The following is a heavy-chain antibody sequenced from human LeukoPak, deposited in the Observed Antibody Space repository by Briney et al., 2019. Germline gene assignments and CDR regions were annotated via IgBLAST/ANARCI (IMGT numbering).Heavy chain of an antibody. CDR2: IYYSGST. CDR3: ARTYYDFWSGPEAFDI. CDR1: GGSISSYY. J-gene: IGHJ3*02. D-gene: IGHD3-3*01. Sequence: SETLSLTCTVSGGSISSYYWSWIRQPPGKGLEWIGYIYYSGSTNYNPSLKSRVTISVDTSKNQFSLELSSVTAADTAVYYCARTYYDFWSGPEAFDIWGQGTMVTVSS. V-gene: IGHV4-59*01.